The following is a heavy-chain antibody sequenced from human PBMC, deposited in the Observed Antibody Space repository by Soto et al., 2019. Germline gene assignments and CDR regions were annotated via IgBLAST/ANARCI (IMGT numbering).Heavy chain of an antibody. CDR1: GGTFSSYA. D-gene: IGHD3-16*01. J-gene: IGHJ4*02. V-gene: IGHV1-69*13. CDR3: ARALPPDPTDYPPYFDY. Sequence: SVKVSCKASGGTFSSYAISWVRQDPGQGLEWKGGIIPIFGTANYAQKNQGRVTITADESTSTAYMELSSLRSEDTAVYYCARALPPDPTDYPPYFDYLGQGTLVTVSS. CDR2: IIPIFGTA.